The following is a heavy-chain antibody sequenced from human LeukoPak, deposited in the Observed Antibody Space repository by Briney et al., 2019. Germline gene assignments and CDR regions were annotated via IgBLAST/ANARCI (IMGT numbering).Heavy chain of an antibody. J-gene: IGHJ5*02. CDR3: AKDSLWFGELLPNWFDP. V-gene: IGHV3-30*02. CDR1: GFTFSSYG. CDR2: IRYDGSNK. D-gene: IGHD3-10*01. Sequence: GGSLRLSCAASGFTFSSYGMHWVRQAPGKGLEWVAFIRYDGSNKYYADFVKGRFTISRDNSKNTLYLQMNSLRAEDTAVYYCAKDSLWFGELLPNWFDPWGQGTLVTVSS.